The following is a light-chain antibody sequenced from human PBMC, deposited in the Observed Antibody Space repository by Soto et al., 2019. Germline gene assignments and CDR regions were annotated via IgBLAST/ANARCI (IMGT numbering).Light chain of an antibody. J-gene: IGKJ1*01. CDR2: GAS. CDR1: QSVSSN. CDR3: QQYNSWPPLT. V-gene: IGKV3-15*01. Sequence: EIVMTQSPASLSVSPGERATLSCRASQSVSSNLAWYQQKPGQAPRLLIYGASTRATGIPARFSGSGSGTEFALTINSLQSEDFAVYYCQQYNSWPPLTFGQGTKVDIK.